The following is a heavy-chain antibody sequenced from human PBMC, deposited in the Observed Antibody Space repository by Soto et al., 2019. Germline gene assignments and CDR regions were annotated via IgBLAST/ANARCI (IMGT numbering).Heavy chain of an antibody. Sequence: SETLSLTCTVSGGSISSGGYYWSWIRQHPGKGLEWIGYIYYSGSTYYNPSLKSRVTISVDTSKNQFSLKLSSVTAADTAVYYCAREQVVAATSDMDVWGQGTTVTVSS. CDR3: AREQVVAATSDMDV. J-gene: IGHJ6*02. CDR2: IYYSGST. CDR1: GGSISSGGYY. V-gene: IGHV4-31*03. D-gene: IGHD2-15*01.